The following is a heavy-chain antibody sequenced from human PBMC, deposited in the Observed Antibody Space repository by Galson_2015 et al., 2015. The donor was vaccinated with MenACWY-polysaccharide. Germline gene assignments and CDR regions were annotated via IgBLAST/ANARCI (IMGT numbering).Heavy chain of an antibody. CDR1: GGSIGSGSYY. J-gene: IGHJ4*02. Sequence: LSLTCTVSGGSIGSGSYYWSWIRQSAGKGLEWIGRMSFSGSSNYKPSLKSRVTISIDTSKNQFSLSLSSVTAADTAVYYCARGNYDILTGNYAFDYWGQGTLVTVSS. V-gene: IGHV4-61*02. CDR2: MSFSGSS. CDR3: ARGNYDILTGNYAFDY. D-gene: IGHD3-9*01.